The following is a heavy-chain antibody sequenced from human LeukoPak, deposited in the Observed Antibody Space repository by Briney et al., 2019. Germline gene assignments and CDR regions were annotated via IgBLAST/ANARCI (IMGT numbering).Heavy chain of an antibody. CDR1: GGSISGYY. J-gene: IGHJ4*02. V-gene: IGHV4-59*01. D-gene: IGHD2-8*02. CDR3: ARYHCTSVACQNFDS. Sequence: ASETLSLTCTVSGGSISGYYWSWIRQPPGKGLEGIGYIHYTGSTTYNPSLKSRVTMSVDTSKNQFSLKLSSVTAADTAVYYCARYHCTSVACQNFDSWGQGTLVTVSS. CDR2: IHYTGST.